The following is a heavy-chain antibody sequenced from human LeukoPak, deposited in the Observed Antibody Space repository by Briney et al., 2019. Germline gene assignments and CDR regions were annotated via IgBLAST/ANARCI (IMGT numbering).Heavy chain of an antibody. D-gene: IGHD3-22*01. V-gene: IGHV4-39*02. J-gene: IGHJ3*02. CDR3: ARDYYDSSGYYLEGFDI. CDR1: GGFISSSSYY. CDR2: IYYSGST. Sequence: PPETLSLTCTVSGGFISSSSYYWGWIRQPPGKGLEWIGSIYYSGSTYYNPSLKSRVTISVDTSKNQFSLKLSSVTAADTAVYYCARDYYDSSGYYLEGFDIWGQGTMVTVSS.